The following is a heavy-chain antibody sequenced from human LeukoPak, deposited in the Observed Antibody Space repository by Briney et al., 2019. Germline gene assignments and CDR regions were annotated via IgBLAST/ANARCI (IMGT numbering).Heavy chain of an antibody. Sequence: PGGSLRLSCAASGFTFSNAWMTWVRQAPGKGLEWVGRIKSTTDAGSTDYLAPVKGRFTISRDDSKNTLYLQMNSLKTEDTAVYYCATERRLTAAGTWYYGMDVWGQGTTVIVSS. V-gene: IGHV3-15*01. CDR2: IKSTTDAGST. J-gene: IGHJ6*02. D-gene: IGHD6-13*01. CDR3: ATERRLTAAGTWYYGMDV. CDR1: GFTFSNAW.